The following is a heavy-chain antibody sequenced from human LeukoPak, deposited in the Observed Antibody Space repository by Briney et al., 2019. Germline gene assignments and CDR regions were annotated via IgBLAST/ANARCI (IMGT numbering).Heavy chain of an antibody. V-gene: IGHV3-48*03. CDR2: ISSSGSTI. CDR1: GFTFSSYE. Sequence: GGSLRLSCAASGFTFSSYEMNWVRQAPGKGLEWVSYISSSGSTIYYADSVKGRFTISRDNAKNSLYLQMNSLRAEDTAAYYCARSAGFGIVVVPAAVDYWGQGTLVTVSS. D-gene: IGHD2-2*01. J-gene: IGHJ4*02. CDR3: ARSAGFGIVVVPAAVDY.